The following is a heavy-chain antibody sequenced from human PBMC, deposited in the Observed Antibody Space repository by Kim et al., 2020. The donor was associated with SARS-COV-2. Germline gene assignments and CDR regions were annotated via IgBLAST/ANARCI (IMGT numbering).Heavy chain of an antibody. J-gene: IGHJ4*02. V-gene: IGHV3-74*01. D-gene: IGHD6-19*01. Sequence: YADSGEGRFTIARDNAKNTLYLQMNSLRAEDTAVYYCARRAYSSGWWYFDYWGQGTLVTVSS. CDR3: ARRAYSSGWWYFDY.